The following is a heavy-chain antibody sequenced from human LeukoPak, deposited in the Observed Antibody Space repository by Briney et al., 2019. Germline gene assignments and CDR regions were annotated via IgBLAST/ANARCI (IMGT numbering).Heavy chain of an antibody. J-gene: IGHJ4*02. CDR2: INHNGNVN. D-gene: IGHD3-3*01. CDR1: GFTFSSYW. V-gene: IGHV3-7*01. Sequence: PGGSLRLSCAASGFTFSSYWMNWARQAPGKGLEWVASINHNGNVNYYVDSVKGRFTISRDNAKNSVYLQMNGLKAEDTAVYYCARVYTFGPDYWGQGTLVTVSS. CDR3: ARVYTFGPDY.